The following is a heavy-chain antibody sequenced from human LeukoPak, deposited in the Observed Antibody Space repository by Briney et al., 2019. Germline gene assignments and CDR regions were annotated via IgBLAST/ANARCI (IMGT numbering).Heavy chain of an antibody. Sequence: WWSLRLSCVASGFTFNNYLMDGVGQPPGKGLEWVASIKPDGSQKDYVDSVKGRFTISRDNGKNSLYLQLNSLRAEDTAVYYCATDRGFASFDYWGQGTLVTVS. CDR3: ATDRGFASFDY. V-gene: IGHV3-7*01. CDR2: IKPDGSQK. D-gene: IGHD3-3*01. J-gene: IGHJ4*02. CDR1: GFTFNNYL.